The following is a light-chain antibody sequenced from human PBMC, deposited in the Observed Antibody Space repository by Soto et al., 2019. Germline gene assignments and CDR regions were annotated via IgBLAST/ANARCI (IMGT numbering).Light chain of an antibody. Sequence: EIVLTQSPGTLSLSPGEGATLSCRASHSVNGNYLAWYQQKPGLAPRLLIYAASTRASGIPDRFNGSGSGTDFSLTITRLEPEDFAVYSCQQYGSSPLTFGGGTKVEIK. V-gene: IGKV3-20*01. J-gene: IGKJ4*01. CDR2: AAS. CDR1: HSVNGNY. CDR3: QQYGSSPLT.